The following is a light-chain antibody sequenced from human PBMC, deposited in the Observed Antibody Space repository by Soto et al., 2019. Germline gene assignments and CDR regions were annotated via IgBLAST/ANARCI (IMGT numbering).Light chain of an antibody. CDR1: QSVSSTY. CDR2: GAS. CDR3: QQYGSSPPGLT. J-gene: IGKJ4*01. V-gene: IGKV3-20*01. Sequence: EIMFTQSPCTLSLYPGERATLPCRASQSVSSTYLIWYQQKPGQAPRLLIYGASSRATGIPDRFSGSGSGTDFTLTISRLEPEDFAVYYCQQYGSSPPGLTFGGGTKVDIK.